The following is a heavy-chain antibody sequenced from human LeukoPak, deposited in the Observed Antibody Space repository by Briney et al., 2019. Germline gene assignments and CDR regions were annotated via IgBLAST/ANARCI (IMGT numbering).Heavy chain of an antibody. CDR3: ARRVGGSIVVVPASMPSGFDY. CDR2: INHSGST. D-gene: IGHD2-2*01. J-gene: IGHJ4*02. CDR1: GGSSSGYY. Sequence: SETLSLTCAVYGGSSSGYYWSWIRQPPGKGLEWIGEINHSGSTNYNPSLKSRVTISVDTSKNQFSLKLSSVTAADTAVYYCARRVGGSIVVVPASMPSGFDYWGQGTLVTVSS. V-gene: IGHV4-34*01.